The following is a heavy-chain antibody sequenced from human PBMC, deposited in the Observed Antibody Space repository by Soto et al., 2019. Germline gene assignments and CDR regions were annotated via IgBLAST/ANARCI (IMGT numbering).Heavy chain of an antibody. V-gene: IGHV4-31*03. CDR2: IYYSGSS. CDR1: GGSISSGGYY. D-gene: IGHD6-19*01. CDR3: AILGWSPYYYSGMDV. J-gene: IGHJ6*02. Sequence: QVQLQESGPGLVKPSQTLSLTCTVSGGSISSGGYYWSWIRQHPGKGLEWIGYIYYSGSSYYNPSLKSRVTISVDTSKNQFSLKLSSVTAADTAVYYCAILGWSPYYYSGMDVLGQGTTVTVSS.